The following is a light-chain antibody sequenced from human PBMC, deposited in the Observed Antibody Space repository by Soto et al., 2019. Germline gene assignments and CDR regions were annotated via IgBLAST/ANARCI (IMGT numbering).Light chain of an antibody. CDR3: QQYHSDTIT. J-gene: IGKJ5*01. Sequence: DFVLTQSLDSLAVSLGERATINCKSSQSVLSTSNNKNYLAWFQQKPGQPPKLVIYWASVRASGVPDRFSGSGSGTDFTLTLSSRQAEDVEVYYCQQYHSDTITFGQGTRLEI. CDR1: QSVLSTSNNKNY. CDR2: WAS. V-gene: IGKV4-1*01.